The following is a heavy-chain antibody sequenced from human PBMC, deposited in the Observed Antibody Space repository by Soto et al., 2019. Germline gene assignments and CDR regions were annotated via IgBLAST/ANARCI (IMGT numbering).Heavy chain of an antibody. J-gene: IGHJ4*02. CDR2: INPSGYGT. V-gene: IGHV1-46*01. CDR1: GYTFTSYY. CDR3: ARDAVVVPSALYYFDY. D-gene: IGHD2-2*01. Sequence: ASVKVSCKASGYTFTSYYMHWVRQAPGQGLEWMGIINPSGYGTSYAQKFQGRVTMTRDTSTTTFYMDLSSLRSEDTAVYFCARDAVVVPSALYYFDYWGQGTPVTVSS.